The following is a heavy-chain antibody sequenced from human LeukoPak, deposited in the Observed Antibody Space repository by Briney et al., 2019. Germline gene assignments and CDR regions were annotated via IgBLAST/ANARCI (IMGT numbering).Heavy chain of an antibody. CDR2: ISYDGSNK. D-gene: IGHD3-10*01. CDR3: AKEEALLWFGELHFDP. J-gene: IGHJ5*02. CDR1: GFTFSSYG. Sequence: GRSLRLSCAASGFTFSSYGMHWVRQAPGKGLGWVAVISYDGSNKYYADSVKGRFTISRDNSKNTLYLQMNSLRAEDTAVYYCAKEEALLWFGELHFDPWGQGTLVTVSS. V-gene: IGHV3-30*18.